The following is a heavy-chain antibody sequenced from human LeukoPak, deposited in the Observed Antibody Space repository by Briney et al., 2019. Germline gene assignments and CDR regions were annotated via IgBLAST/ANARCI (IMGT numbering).Heavy chain of an antibody. J-gene: IGHJ6*02. CDR2: IRSNGGST. D-gene: IGHD3-10*01. Sequence: GGSLRLSCSASGFTFSTYAMHWVRQAPGKGLEYVSSIRSNGGSTYYGESVKGRFTISRDNSKNTLYLQMSSLRVEDTAVYYCVKDFGGPVYYYYGLEVWGQGTTVTVSS. CDR3: VKDFGGPVYYYYGLEV. V-gene: IGHV3-64D*06. CDR1: GFTFSTYA.